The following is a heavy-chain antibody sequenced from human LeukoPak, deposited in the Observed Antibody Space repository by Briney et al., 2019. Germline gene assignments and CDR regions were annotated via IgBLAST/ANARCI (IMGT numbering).Heavy chain of an antibody. CDR1: GFTVSSNY. CDR2: IYSGGST. CDR3: ARDNRYYDYVWGSYDYGMDV. J-gene: IGHJ6*02. V-gene: IGHV3-53*01. Sequence: GGSLRLSCAASGFTVSSNYMSWVRQAPGKGLEWVSVIYSGGSTYYADSVKGRFTISRDNSKSTLYLQMNSLRAEDTAVYCCARDNRYYDYVWGSYDYGMDVWGQGTTVTVSS. D-gene: IGHD3-16*01.